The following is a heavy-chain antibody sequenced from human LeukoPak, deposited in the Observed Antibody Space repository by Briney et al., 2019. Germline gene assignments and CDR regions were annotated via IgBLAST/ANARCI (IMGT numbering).Heavy chain of an antibody. CDR1: GFTFSSDA. CDR2: IRGSDSRT. Sequence: GGSLRLSCAASGFTFSSDAMSWVRQTPGKGLECVSTIRGSDSRTYYADSVKGRFTISRDNSTNTLYLQMNSLRAGDTAVYYCAKSSSRETVDYWGQGTLVTVSS. CDR3: AKSSSRETVDY. D-gene: IGHD6-13*01. V-gene: IGHV3-23*01. J-gene: IGHJ4*02.